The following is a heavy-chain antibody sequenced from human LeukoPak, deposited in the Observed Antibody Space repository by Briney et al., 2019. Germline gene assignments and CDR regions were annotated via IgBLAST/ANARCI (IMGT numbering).Heavy chain of an antibody. CDR2: INPNSGGT. J-gene: IGHJ4*02. CDR1: GYTFTGYY. Sequence: GASVKVSCKASGYTFTGYYMHWVRQAPGQGLEWMGWINPNSGGTNYAQKFQGWVTMTRDTSISTAYMELSRLRSEDTAVYYCARVDYGGKGGQLDYWGQGTLVTVSS. CDR3: ARVDYGGKGGQLDY. V-gene: IGHV1-2*04. D-gene: IGHD4-23*01.